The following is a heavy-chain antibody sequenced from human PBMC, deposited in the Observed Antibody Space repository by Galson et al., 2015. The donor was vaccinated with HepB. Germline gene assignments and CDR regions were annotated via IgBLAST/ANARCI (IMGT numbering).Heavy chain of an antibody. J-gene: IGHJ6*02. CDR1: GDSVSRNGAA. V-gene: IGHV6-1*01. Sequence: CAISGDSVSRNGAAWNWIRQSPSRGLEWLGRTYYTSKWYNDYAISLKSRIIINPDTSRNGFSLQLNSVTPEDTAVYFCARGQPSYYAMDVWGQGTTVTVSS. CDR2: TYYTSKWYN. CDR3: ARGQPSYYAMDV.